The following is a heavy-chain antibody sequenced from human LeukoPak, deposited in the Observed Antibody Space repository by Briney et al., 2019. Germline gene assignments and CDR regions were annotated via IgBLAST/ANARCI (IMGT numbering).Heavy chain of an antibody. CDR2: IYTSGST. D-gene: IGHD3-3*01. Sequence: PSETLSLTCTVSGGSISSYYWSWTRQPAGKGLEWIGRIYTSGSTNYNPSLKSRVTMSVDTSKNQFSLKLSSVTAADTAVYYCAREHLYYDFWSGPFDYWGQGTLVTVSP. V-gene: IGHV4-4*07. CDR3: AREHLYYDFWSGPFDY. CDR1: GGSISSYY. J-gene: IGHJ4*02.